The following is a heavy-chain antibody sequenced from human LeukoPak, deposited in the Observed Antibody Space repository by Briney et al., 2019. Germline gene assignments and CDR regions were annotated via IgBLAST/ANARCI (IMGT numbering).Heavy chain of an antibody. J-gene: IGHJ4*02. Sequence: ASVKVSCTASGYTFTSYGISWVRQAPGQGLEWMGWISAYNGNTNYAQKLQGRVTMTTDTSTSTAYMELRSLRSDDTAVYYCARDLAPYDFWSGYNFDYWGQGTLVTVSS. D-gene: IGHD3-3*01. V-gene: IGHV1-18*01. CDR1: GYTFTSYG. CDR2: ISAYNGNT. CDR3: ARDLAPYDFWSGYNFDY.